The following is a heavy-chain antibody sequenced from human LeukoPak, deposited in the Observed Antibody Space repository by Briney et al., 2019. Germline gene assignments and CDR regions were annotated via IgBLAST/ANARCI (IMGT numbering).Heavy chain of an antibody. CDR1: GYTFTGYY. CDR3: ARFRSSSWYYYGMDV. V-gene: IGHV1-2*02. Sequence: ASVKVSCKASGYTFTGYYMHWVRQAPGQGLEWMGWINPNSGGTNYAQKFQGRVTMTRDTSISTAYMELSRLRSDDPAVYYCARFRSSSWYYYGMDVWGQGTTVTVSS. CDR2: INPNSGGT. D-gene: IGHD6-13*01. J-gene: IGHJ6*02.